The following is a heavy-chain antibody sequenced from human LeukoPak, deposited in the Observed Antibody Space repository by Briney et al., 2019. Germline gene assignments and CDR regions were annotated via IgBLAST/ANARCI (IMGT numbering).Heavy chain of an antibody. CDR3: ARDPGGVVVIKDDY. CDR2: ISSSSSYI. V-gene: IGHV3-21*01. J-gene: IGHJ4*02. Sequence: GGSLRLSCAASGFTFSSYSMNWVRQAPGKGLEWVSSISSSSSYIYYADSVKGRFTISRDNAKNSLYLQMNSLRAEDAAVYYCARDPGGVVVIKDDYWGQGTLVTVSS. D-gene: IGHD3-22*01. CDR1: GFTFSSYS.